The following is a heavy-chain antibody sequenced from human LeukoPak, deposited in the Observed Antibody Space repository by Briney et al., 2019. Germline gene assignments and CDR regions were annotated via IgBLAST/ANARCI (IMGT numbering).Heavy chain of an antibody. V-gene: IGHV4-34*01. CDR2: INHSGSI. CDR1: GGSFSGYY. CDR3: ASRGRLGELSSPSLDY. D-gene: IGHD3-16*02. J-gene: IGHJ4*02. Sequence: SETLSLTCAVYGGSFSGYYWSWIRQPPGKGLEWIGEINHSGSINYNPSLKSRVTISVDTSKNQFSLKLSSVTAADTAVYYCASRGRLGELSSPSLDYWGQGTLVTVSS.